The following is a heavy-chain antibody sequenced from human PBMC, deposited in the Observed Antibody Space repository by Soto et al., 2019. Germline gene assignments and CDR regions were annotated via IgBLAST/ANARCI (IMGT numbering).Heavy chain of an antibody. CDR2: INPGVGST. CDR1: GYTFTTYY. Sequence: ASVKVSCKASGYTFTTYYLHWVRQAPGQGLEWMGAINPGVGSTNYAQKFQGRVIFTRDTSTRTVYVELSSLRSEDTAIYYCARVVGYYFDAWGQGTLVTVSS. D-gene: IGHD3-22*01. J-gene: IGHJ4*02. CDR3: ARVVGYYFDA. V-gene: IGHV1-46*01.